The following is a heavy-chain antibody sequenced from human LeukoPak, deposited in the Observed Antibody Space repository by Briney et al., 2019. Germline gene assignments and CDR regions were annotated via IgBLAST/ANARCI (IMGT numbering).Heavy chain of an antibody. CDR1: GYTFTSYD. CDR2: INPSGGGT. Sequence: ASVKVSCKASGYTFTSYDINWVRQATGQGLEWMGIINPSGGGTSYAQKFQGRVTMTRDTSTSTVYMEVSSLRSEDTAVYYCARDLKAADYDTEGSFDIRGQGTMVTVSS. V-gene: IGHV1-46*01. D-gene: IGHD3-22*01. J-gene: IGHJ3*02. CDR3: ARDLKAADYDTEGSFDI.